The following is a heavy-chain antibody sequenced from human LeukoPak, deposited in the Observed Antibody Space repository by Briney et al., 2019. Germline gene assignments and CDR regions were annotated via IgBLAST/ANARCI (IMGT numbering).Heavy chain of an antibody. Sequence: GGSLRLSCAASGFTVSSNYMSWVRQAPGKGLEWVSVIYSGGSTYYADSAKGRFTISRDNSKNTLYLQMNSLRAEDTAVYYCARDRSVYIERYYGMDVWGQGTTVTVSS. CDR2: IYSGGST. CDR1: GFTVSSNY. CDR3: ARDRSVYIERYYGMDV. V-gene: IGHV3-53*01. D-gene: IGHD5-12*01. J-gene: IGHJ6*02.